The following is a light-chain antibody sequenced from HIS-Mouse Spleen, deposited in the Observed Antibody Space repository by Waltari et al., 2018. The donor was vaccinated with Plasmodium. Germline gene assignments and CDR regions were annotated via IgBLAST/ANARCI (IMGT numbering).Light chain of an antibody. V-gene: IGKV3-11*01. CDR3: QQRSNWPLYT. Sequence: EIVLTQSTATLSLSPGERATLSCRASQSVSSYLALYQQKPGQAPRLLIYDASNRATGIPARFSGSGSGTDFTLTISSLEPEDFAVYYCQQRSNWPLYTFGQGTKLEIK. J-gene: IGKJ2*01. CDR2: DAS. CDR1: QSVSSY.